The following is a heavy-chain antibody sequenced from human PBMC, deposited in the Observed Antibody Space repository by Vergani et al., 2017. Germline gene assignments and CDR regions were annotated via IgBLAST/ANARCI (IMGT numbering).Heavy chain of an antibody. J-gene: IGHJ6*02. V-gene: IGHV1-69-2*01. CDR3: ATPQTVTTSGMEV. CDR2: VDPEVGET. CDR1: VDTFTAHY. Sequence: VQLVQSGAEVKKPGATMKISCTVSVDTFTAHYMHWVTQAPGKGLEWMGLVDPEVGETIYAEKFKGRVTIAADTSTATAHLELSSLRSEDTAFYYCATPQTVTTSGMEVWGQGTTVIVSS. D-gene: IGHD4-17*01.